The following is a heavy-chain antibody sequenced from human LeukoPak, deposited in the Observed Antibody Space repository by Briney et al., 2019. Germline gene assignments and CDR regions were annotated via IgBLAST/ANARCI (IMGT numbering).Heavy chain of an antibody. CDR3: ARLFYCDASRPPF. J-gene: IGHJ4*02. D-gene: IGHD2-21*01. CDR1: GGYFSPSNHY. CDR2: IYYSGST. V-gene: IGHV4-39*01. Sequence: NPSQTLSLPRAVSGGYFSPSNHYWGWVRQSPGKGLEWIGNIYYSGSTYYNPSLKSRVSLSIDTSMNQFSLKVNSLTVADTAVYYCARLFYCDASRPPFWGQGTLVAVSS.